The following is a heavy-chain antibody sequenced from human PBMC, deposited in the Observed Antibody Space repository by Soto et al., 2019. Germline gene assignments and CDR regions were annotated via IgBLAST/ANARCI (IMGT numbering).Heavy chain of an antibody. J-gene: IGHJ4*02. D-gene: IGHD1-7*01. CDR2: ISYSGST. V-gene: IGHV4-30-4*01. CDR3: ATMGTSATGLYSFDY. CDR1: GGSISSGNCY. Sequence: QVQLQESGPGLVKPSQTLSLTCTVSGGSISSGNCYWSWIRQPPGKGLEWIGFISYSGSTYYNASPQVRVTIPVDTPKTQCSPTLNSVTAADTAVYYGATMGTSATGLYSFDYWGQGTLVTVSS.